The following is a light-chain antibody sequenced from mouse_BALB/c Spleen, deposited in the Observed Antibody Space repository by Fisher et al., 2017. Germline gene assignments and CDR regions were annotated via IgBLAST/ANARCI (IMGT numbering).Light chain of an antibody. V-gene: IGKV4-63*01. J-gene: IGKJ5*01. CDR3: FQGSGYPLT. Sequence: DIVLTQSTAIMSASPGEKVTMTCSASSSVSYMHWYQQKSGTSPKLLIYSTSNLASGVPSRFSGSGSGTFYSLTISSMEAEDVATYYCFQGSGYPLTFGAGTKLELK. CDR2: STS. CDR1: SSVSY.